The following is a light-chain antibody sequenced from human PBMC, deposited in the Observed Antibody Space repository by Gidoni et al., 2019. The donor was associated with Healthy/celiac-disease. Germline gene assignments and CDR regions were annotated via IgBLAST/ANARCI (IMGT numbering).Light chain of an antibody. CDR1: QSISSY. V-gene: IGKV1-39*01. Sequence: DIQMTQSPSSLSASVGDRVTITCRASQSISSYLNWYQQKPGKAPKLLIYAASSLQSGVPSRFSGSGSGTDFTLTISSLQPEDFATYYCQQSYSTPHGTFGQXTKLEIK. J-gene: IGKJ2*02. CDR3: QQSYSTPHGT. CDR2: AAS.